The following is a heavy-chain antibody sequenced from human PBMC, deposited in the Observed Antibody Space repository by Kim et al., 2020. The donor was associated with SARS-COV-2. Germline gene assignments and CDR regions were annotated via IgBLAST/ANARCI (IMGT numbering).Heavy chain of an antibody. D-gene: IGHD3-10*01. Sequence: GGSLRLSCAASEFTFSSYSMNWVRQAPGKGLEWVSSISSSSSYIYYADSVKGRFTISRDNAKNSLYLQMNSLRAEDTAVYYCARDTLGSTFGDLLTRRNNWFDPWGQGTLVTVSS. CDR3: ARDTLGSTFGDLLTRRNNWFDP. J-gene: IGHJ5*02. V-gene: IGHV3-21*01. CDR1: EFTFSSYS. CDR2: ISSSSSYI.